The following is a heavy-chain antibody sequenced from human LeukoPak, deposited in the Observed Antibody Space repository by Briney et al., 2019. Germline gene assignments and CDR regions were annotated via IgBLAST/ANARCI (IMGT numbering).Heavy chain of an antibody. V-gene: IGHV3-30*04. D-gene: IGHD6-13*01. CDR1: GFTFSNYA. J-gene: IGHJ4*02. Sequence: PGGSLRLSCVASGFTFSNYAMHCVRQAPGKGLEWVALISYDGSEKDYSGSVKGRLTISRDNSKNMLYLQMNSLRAEDTAVYYCARDRERRWYVADYWGQGTLVTVSS. CDR3: ARDRERRWYVADY. CDR2: ISYDGSEK.